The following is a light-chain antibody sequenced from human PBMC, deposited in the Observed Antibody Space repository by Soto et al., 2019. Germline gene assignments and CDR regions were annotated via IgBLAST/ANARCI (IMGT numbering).Light chain of an antibody. CDR1: ERIYSAY. CDR3: QQYGSSPIT. Sequence: EVVLTQSPGTLSLSRGERATLSCRASERIYSAYLGWYQQKPGQAPRLLIYGTSSRATGIPDRFSGSGSGTDFTLTISRLEPEDFAVYYCQQYGSSPITFGQGTKVDI. V-gene: IGKV3-20*01. J-gene: IGKJ1*01. CDR2: GTS.